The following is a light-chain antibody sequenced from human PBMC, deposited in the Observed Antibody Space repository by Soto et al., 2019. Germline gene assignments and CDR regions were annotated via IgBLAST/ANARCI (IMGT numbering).Light chain of an antibody. J-gene: IGLJ2*01. CDR2: DVS. V-gene: IGLV2-14*01. Sequence: QSALTQPASVSGPPGQSITISCTGTSSDVGGYNFVSWYQQHPGKAPKLIIYDVSNRPSGVSNRFSGSKSGNTASLTISGLHAEDEADYYCSSYTSSSTVVFGGGTKLTVL. CDR3: SSYTSSSTVV. CDR1: SSDVGGYNF.